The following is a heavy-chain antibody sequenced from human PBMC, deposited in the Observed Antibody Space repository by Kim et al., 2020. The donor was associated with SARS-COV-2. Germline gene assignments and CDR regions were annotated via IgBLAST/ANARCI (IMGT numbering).Heavy chain of an antibody. CDR3: ARVRGIAVAGNDAFDI. D-gene: IGHD6-19*01. Sequence: QKFQGRVTIIRDTSATTTYMELSSLRSEDTAVYYCARVRGIAVAGNDAFDIWGQGTLVTVSS. V-gene: IGHV1-3*01. J-gene: IGHJ3*02.